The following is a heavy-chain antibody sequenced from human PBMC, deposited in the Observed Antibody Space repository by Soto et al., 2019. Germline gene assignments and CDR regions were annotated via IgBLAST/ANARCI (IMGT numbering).Heavy chain of an antibody. CDR3: FCGGAHMAGLLYGMDV. CDR1: GFDFSRYA. Sequence: PVGSLRLSCTASGFDFSRYAMHWVRQAPGKGLEWVSTIWHGGSERFYADSVKGRFTVSRDNSRDTLYLQMDGLRVEDMAMYHCFCGGAHMAGLLYGMDVWGQGTTVTVSS. V-gene: IGHV3-33*01. CDR2: IWHGGSER. J-gene: IGHJ6*02. D-gene: IGHD2-21*01.